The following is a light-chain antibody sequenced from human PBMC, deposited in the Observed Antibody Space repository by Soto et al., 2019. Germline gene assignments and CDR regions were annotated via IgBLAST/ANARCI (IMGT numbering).Light chain of an antibody. CDR3: QKYDSPPRT. CDR1: QGISNY. J-gene: IGKJ1*01. CDR2: DAS. V-gene: IGKV1-27*01. Sequence: DIQMTQSPSSLSASVGDRVTIICRASQGISNYLAWYQQKPGKVPKLLIYDASTLQSGVPRRVSGSGSGTDFTLTISSLQPEDVATDYCQKYDSPPRTFGQGTKVEI.